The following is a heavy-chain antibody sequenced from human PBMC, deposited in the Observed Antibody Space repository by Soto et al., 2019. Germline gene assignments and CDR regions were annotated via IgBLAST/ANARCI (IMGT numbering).Heavy chain of an antibody. J-gene: IGHJ6*02. V-gene: IGHV1-18*04. CDR3: XXXAIAARPEWDYYYYGXDV. CDR1: GYTFTSYG. Sequence: QVQLVQSGAEVKKPGASVKVSCKASGYTFTSYGISWVRQAPGQGLEWMGWISAYNGNTNYAQKLQGRVTMTTDTSTSTAYMELRSLRSDDTAVYYCXXXAIAARPEWDYYYYGXDVWGQGTTVTVSS. CDR2: ISAYNGNT. D-gene: IGHD6-6*01.